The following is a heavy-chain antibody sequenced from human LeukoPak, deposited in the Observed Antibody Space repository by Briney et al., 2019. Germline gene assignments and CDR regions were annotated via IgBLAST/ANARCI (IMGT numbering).Heavy chain of an antibody. J-gene: IGHJ3*02. D-gene: IGHD3-22*01. CDR2: ISSSSSYI. Sequence: PWGSLRLSCAASGFTFSSYSMNWVRQAPGKGLEWVSSISSSSSYIYYADSVKGRFTISRDNAKNSLYLQMNSLRAEDTAVYYCARDHDTSGYYLGLWAFDIWGQGTMVTVSS. CDR1: GFTFSSYS. V-gene: IGHV3-21*01. CDR3: ARDHDTSGYYLGLWAFDI.